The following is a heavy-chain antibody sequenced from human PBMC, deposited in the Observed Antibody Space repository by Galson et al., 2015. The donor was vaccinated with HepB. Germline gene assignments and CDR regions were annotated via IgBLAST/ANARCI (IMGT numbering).Heavy chain of an antibody. Sequence: QSGAEVKKPGESLKISCKGSGYSFTSYWIGWVRQMPGKGLEWMGIIYPGDSDTRYSPSFQGQVTISADKSISTAYLQWSSLKASDTAMYYCARPICSGGSCYDDYFDYWGQGTLVTVSS. CDR1: GYSFTSYW. J-gene: IGHJ4*02. CDR3: ARPICSGGSCYDDYFDY. V-gene: IGHV5-51*01. D-gene: IGHD2-15*01. CDR2: IYPGDSDT.